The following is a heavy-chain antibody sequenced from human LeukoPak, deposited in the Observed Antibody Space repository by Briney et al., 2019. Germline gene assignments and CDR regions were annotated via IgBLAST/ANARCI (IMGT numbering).Heavy chain of an antibody. CDR2: ISRSSSII. J-gene: IGHJ4*02. CDR1: GFTFGDYS. Sequence: PGGSLRLSCAGSGFTFGDYSMNWVRQAPGKGLEWVSYISRSSSIIYYADSVKGRFTISRDNAKNSLYLQMNSLRPEDTAVYYCAKAPHSELLLIDFWGQGTLVTVSS. V-gene: IGHV3-48*01. D-gene: IGHD3-10*01. CDR3: AKAPHSELLLIDF.